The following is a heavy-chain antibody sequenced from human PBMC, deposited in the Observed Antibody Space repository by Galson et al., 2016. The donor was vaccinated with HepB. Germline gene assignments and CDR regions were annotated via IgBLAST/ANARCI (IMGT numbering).Heavy chain of an antibody. CDR3: AIDLPGYCSGGSCAGVVYGLDV. Sequence: SETLSLTCTVSGGSISGYLWSWIRQPPGKGLEWIGAIHYSGKTYYKPSLRSRITISVDASKNQFSLKLTSVTAADTAVYYCAIDLPGYCSGGSCAGVVYGLDVWGQGTTVTV. V-gene: IGHV4-59*12. CDR2: IHYSGKT. CDR1: GGSISGYL. J-gene: IGHJ6*02. D-gene: IGHD2-15*01.